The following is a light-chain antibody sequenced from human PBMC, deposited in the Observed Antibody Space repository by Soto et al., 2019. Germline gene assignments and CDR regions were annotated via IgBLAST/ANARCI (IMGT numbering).Light chain of an antibody. V-gene: IGKV3-20*01. CDR3: QQYGSSPRT. CDR1: QSVSSIF. J-gene: IGKJ1*01. Sequence: EILLTQSPGTLSLSPGERATLSCRASQSVSSIFLAWYQHKPGQAPRLLIYGASTRATGIPDRFSGSGSGTDFILTISRLEPEDFAVYYCQQYGSSPRTVGHGTRVEIK. CDR2: GAS.